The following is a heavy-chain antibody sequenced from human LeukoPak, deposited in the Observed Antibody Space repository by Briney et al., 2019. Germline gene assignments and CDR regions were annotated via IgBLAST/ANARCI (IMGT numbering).Heavy chain of an antibody. CDR3: AKDREYSYVYDAFDI. J-gene: IGHJ3*02. CDR1: GFTFSTFA. CDR2: IDGSGAGT. D-gene: IGHD3-16*01. Sequence: PGGSLRLSCAASGFTFSTFAMTWVRQGPGKGLEWVSSIDGSGAGTYYADSVKGRFTISRDNSKNTLFLQMNTLRAEDTAIYYCAKDREYSYVYDAFDIWGQGTLVTVSS. V-gene: IGHV3-23*01.